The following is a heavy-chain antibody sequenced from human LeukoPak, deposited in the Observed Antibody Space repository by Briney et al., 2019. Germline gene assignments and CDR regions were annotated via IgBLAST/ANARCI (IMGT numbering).Heavy chain of an antibody. J-gene: IGHJ4*02. CDR2: IGPAGDP. CDR1: GFSFSNYD. Sequence: GGSLRLSCAASGFSFSNYDMHWVRQSTGKGLEWVSAIGPAGDPYYPDSVNGRFTISRENAESSLYLQMNSLRAGDTAVYYCARDASVAAKLWFGELWGQGTLVTVSS. V-gene: IGHV3-13*05. D-gene: IGHD3-10*01. CDR3: ARDASVAAKLWFGEL.